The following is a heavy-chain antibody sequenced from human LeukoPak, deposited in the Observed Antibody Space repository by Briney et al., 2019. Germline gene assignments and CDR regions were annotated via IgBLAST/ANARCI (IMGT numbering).Heavy chain of an antibody. CDR1: GDRVSSNSAA. Sequence: SQTLSLTCAISGDRVSSNSAAWNWVRQSPSRGLEWLGRTYYRSRWYNDYAVFVKSRITINPDTSKNQFSLQLNSVTPEDTAVYYCAREYISGWYAHNWFDPWGQGTLVTVSS. CDR2: TYYRSRWYN. J-gene: IGHJ5*02. CDR3: AREYISGWYAHNWFDP. D-gene: IGHD6-19*01. V-gene: IGHV6-1*01.